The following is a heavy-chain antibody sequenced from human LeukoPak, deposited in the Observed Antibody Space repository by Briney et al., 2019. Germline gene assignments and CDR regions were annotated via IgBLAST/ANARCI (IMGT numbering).Heavy chain of an antibody. CDR2: IYYSGST. V-gene: IGHV4-30-4*07. D-gene: IGHD2-15*01. CDR3: ARDIVVARDAFDI. Sequence: PSETLSLTCAVSGGSISSGGYSWSWIRQPPGKGLEWIGYIYYSGSTYYNPSLKSRVTISVDTSKNQFSLKLSSVTAADTAVYYCARDIVVARDAFDIWGQGTMVTVSS. J-gene: IGHJ3*02. CDR1: GGSISSGGYS.